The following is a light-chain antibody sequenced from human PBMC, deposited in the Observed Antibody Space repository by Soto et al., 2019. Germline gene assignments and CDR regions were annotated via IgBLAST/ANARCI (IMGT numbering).Light chain of an antibody. CDR2: DAS. CDR1: QTIIGY. J-gene: IGKJ1*01. V-gene: IGKV1-39*01. CDR3: QKYDSAPWA. Sequence: DIQMTQSPSSLSASIGDSVTITCRASQTIIGYLNWYQQKPGKAPSLLIFDASTLHSGVPSRFSGSGSGTDFTLTISSLQPDDVATYYCQKYDSAPWAFGQGTKVDIK.